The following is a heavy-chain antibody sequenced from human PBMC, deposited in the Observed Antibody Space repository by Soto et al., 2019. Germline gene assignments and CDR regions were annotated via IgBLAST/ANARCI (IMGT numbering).Heavy chain of an antibody. CDR3: VADYDSSGAARPNYYYYGMDV. D-gene: IGHD3-22*01. J-gene: IGHJ6*02. CDR1: GGSISSSSYY. Sequence: SETLSLTCTVSGGSISSSSYYWGWIRQPPGKGLEWIGSIYYSGSTYYNPSLKSRVTISVDTSKNQFSLKRSSVTAADTAVYYGVADYDSSGAARPNYYYYGMDVWGQGTTVTVSS. V-gene: IGHV4-39*01. CDR2: IYYSGST.